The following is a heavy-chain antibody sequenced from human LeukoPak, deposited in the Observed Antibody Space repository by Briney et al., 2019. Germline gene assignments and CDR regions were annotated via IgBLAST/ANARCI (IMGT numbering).Heavy chain of an antibody. CDR1: GFTFSSYG. CDR2: IWYDGSNK. Sequence: GGSLRLSCAASGFTFSSYGMHWVRQAPGKGLEWVAVIWYDGSNKYYADSVKGRFTISRDNSKNTLHLQMNSLRAEDTAVYYCARLNARDYYFDYWGQGTLVTVSS. V-gene: IGHV3-33*01. CDR3: ARLNARDYYFDY. J-gene: IGHJ4*02.